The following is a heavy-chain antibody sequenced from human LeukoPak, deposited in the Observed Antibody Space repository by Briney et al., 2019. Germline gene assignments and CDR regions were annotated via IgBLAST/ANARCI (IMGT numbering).Heavy chain of an antibody. CDR3: ARAYGDLLFMDV. CDR1: GYSFTTYW. CDR2: FYPGDSDT. V-gene: IGHV5-51*01. D-gene: IGHD4/OR15-4a*01. Sequence: VESLKISCKASGYSFTTYWIGWVRQTPGTGLEWMGTFYPGDSDTRYNPPFQGQVTVSADKSVTTAYLQWSSLKASDTAMYYCARAYGDLLFMDVWGQGTTVTVSS. J-gene: IGHJ6*02.